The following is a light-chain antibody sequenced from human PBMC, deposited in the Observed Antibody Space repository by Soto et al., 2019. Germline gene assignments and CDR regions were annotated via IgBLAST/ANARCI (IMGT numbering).Light chain of an antibody. V-gene: IGLV2-14*01. CDR2: VNS. J-gene: IGLJ1*01. CDR1: SSDVGDYKY. CDR3: ISYTSSDPPYV. Sequence: QSALTQPASVSGSPGQSITISCTGTSSDVGDYKYVSWYQQHPDKAPKLIIFVNSNRPSGISNRFSASKSGNTASLTISGLQAEDDADYYCISYTSSDPPYVFGTGTQLTVL.